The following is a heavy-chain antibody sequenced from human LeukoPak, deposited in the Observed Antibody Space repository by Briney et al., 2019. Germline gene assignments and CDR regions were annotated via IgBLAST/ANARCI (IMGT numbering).Heavy chain of an antibody. D-gene: IGHD3-22*01. CDR2: IKQDGSEK. CDR1: GFTFSSYW. V-gene: IGHV3-7*03. Sequence: GGSLRLSCAASGFTFSSYWMSWVRQAPGKGLEWVAHIKQDGSEKYYVDSVKGRFTISRDNAKNSLYLQMNSLRAEDTALYYCAKDRGADSSAFDYWGQGTLVTVSS. J-gene: IGHJ4*02. CDR3: AKDRGADSSAFDY.